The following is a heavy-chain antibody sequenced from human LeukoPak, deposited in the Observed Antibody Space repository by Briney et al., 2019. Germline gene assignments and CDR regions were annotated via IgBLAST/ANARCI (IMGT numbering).Heavy chain of an antibody. CDR2: ISGSGGST. V-gene: IGHV3-23*01. D-gene: IGHD3-22*01. Sequence: PGGSLRLSCAASGFTFSSYAMSWVRKAPGKGLEWVSAISGSGGSTYYADSVKGRFTISRDNSKNTLYLQMNSLRAEDTAVYYCAKDLGTMIVVVIPHAFDIWGQGTMVTVSS. CDR3: AKDLGTMIVVVIPHAFDI. J-gene: IGHJ3*02. CDR1: GFTFSSYA.